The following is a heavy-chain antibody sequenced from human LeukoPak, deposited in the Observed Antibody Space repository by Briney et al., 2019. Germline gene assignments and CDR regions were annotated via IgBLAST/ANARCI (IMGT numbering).Heavy chain of an antibody. V-gene: IGHV3-23*01. CDR3: ARSGSYFPHYFDY. CDR1: GFTFSSYA. J-gene: IGHJ4*02. Sequence: GGSLRLSCAASGFTFSSYAMSWVRQAPGKGLEWVSAISGSGGSTYYADSVKGRFTISRDNSKNTLYLQMNSLRAEDTAVYYCARSGSYFPHYFDYWGQGTLVTVSS. CDR2: ISGSGGST. D-gene: IGHD1-26*01.